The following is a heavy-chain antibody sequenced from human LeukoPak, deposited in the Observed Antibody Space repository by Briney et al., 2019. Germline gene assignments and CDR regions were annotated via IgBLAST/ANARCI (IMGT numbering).Heavy chain of an antibody. J-gene: IGHJ5*02. CDR2: INDDGSGA. CDR1: GFTFSSYW. Sequence: GGSLRLSCAASGFTFSSYWVHWVRQAPGNGLMFVSRINDDGSGAVYADSVKGRFTISRDNAKNTLYLQMESLRADDTAVYYCARGIAAAGTPNWFDPWGQGTLVTVSS. D-gene: IGHD6-13*01. V-gene: IGHV3-74*01. CDR3: ARGIAAAGTPNWFDP.